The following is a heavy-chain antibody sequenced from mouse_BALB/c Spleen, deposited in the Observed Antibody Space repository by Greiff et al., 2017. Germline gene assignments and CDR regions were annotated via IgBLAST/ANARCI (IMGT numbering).Heavy chain of an antibody. CDR1: GYTFTSYW. CDR3: GRGKMDGYYAMDY. D-gene: IGHD2-3*01. V-gene: IGHV1S81*02. CDR2: INPSNGRT. Sequence: VQLQQPGAELVKPGASVKLSCKASGYTFTSYWMHWVKQRPGQGLEWIGEINPSNGRTNYNEKFKSKATLTVDKSSSTAYMQLSSLTSEDSAVYYCGRGKMDGYYAMDYWGQGTSVTVSS. J-gene: IGHJ4*01.